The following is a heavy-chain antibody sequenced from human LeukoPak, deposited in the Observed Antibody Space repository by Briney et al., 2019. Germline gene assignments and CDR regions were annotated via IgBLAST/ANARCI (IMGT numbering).Heavy chain of an antibody. CDR2: IHDNGGAI. Sequence: PGGSLRLSCEASGFTFSDYGMNWVRQSPGKGLEWISYIHDNGGAIYYADSVRGPFAISRDNAKNSLYLQMNSLRAEDTAVYYCARSSVSSSYTYWGQGTLVTVSS. CDR3: ARSSVSSSYTY. V-gene: IGHV3-48*04. CDR1: GFTFSDYG. D-gene: IGHD2-15*01. J-gene: IGHJ4*02.